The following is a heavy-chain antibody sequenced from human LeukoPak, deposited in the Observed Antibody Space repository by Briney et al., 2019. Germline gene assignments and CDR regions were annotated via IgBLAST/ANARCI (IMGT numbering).Heavy chain of an antibody. CDR2: ISSGSSTV. CDR3: ARETQYYFDS. Sequence: GGSLRLSCAASGFTFSGYSMTWVRQAPGKGLEWVSYISSGSSTVSYADSVKGRFTISRDNAKNSLYLQMNSLRAEDTAVYYCARETQYYFDSWGQGTLVTASS. CDR1: GFTFSGYS. V-gene: IGHV3-48*04. J-gene: IGHJ4*02.